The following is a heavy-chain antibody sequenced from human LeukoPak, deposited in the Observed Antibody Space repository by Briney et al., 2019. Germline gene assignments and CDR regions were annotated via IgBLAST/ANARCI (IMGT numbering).Heavy chain of an antibody. CDR2: IYSSGST. CDR1: GFSVRTNY. CDR3: ARTSLSGDGYKAGYFDY. V-gene: IGHV3-53*01. D-gene: IGHD5-24*01. Sequence: GGSLRPSCSVSGFSVRTNYMSWVRQAPGKGPEWVSLIYSSGSTYYTDSVKGRFTISRDNSQNTVYLHMNSLSAEDTAVYYCARTSLSGDGYKAGYFDYWGLGTLVTVSS. J-gene: IGHJ4*02.